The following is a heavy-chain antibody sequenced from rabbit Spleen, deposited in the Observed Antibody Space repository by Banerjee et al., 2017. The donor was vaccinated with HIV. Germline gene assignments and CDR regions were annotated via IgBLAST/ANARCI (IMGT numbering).Heavy chain of an antibody. CDR1: GFDFSYYG. V-gene: IGHV1S47*01. CDR3: ARAGEGGDGYFNL. J-gene: IGHJ4*01. Sequence: QEQLEESGGGLVKPEGSLTLTCKASGFDFSYYGVSWVREAPGKGLEWIGYIDPILDSTYYASWVSGRFSISRHDAQNTLYLQLNSLTAADTATYFCARAGEGGDGYFNLWGPGHLVTVS. CDR2: IDPILDST. D-gene: IGHD5-1*01.